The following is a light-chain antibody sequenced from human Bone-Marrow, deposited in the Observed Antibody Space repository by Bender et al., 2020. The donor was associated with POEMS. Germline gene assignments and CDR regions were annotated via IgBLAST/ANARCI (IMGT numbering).Light chain of an antibody. CDR2: QYD. J-gene: IGLJ2*01. CDR3: KAWDSNTAVI. CDR1: ELGDKY. Sequence: DLTQPPSLSVSPGQTATIPCAGDELGDKYVCWYQQKAGQSPVLVLFQYDKRRSANPERFSGCNSGKTATLSIAGTQTVDETTYYCKAWDSNTAVIFGGGTKLTVL. V-gene: IGLV3-1*01.